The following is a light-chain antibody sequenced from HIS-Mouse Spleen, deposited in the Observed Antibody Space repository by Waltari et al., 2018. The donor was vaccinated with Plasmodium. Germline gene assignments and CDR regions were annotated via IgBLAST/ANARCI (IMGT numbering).Light chain of an antibody. CDR1: ALPQNY. Sequence: SYELTQPPSVSVSPGQTARITCPGAALPQNYDYWYQHKSGQAPVLVIYEDSKRPSGIPERFSGSSSGTMATLTISGAQVEDEADYYCYSTDSSGNHRVFGGGTKLTVL. J-gene: IGLJ3*02. V-gene: IGLV3-10*01. CDR2: EDS. CDR3: YSTDSSGNHRV.